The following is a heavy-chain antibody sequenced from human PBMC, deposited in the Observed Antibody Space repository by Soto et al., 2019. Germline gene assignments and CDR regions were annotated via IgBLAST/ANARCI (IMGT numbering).Heavy chain of an antibody. J-gene: IGHJ3*02. D-gene: IGHD3-10*01. CDR1: GGSMNSHDYY. CDR3: ARGEVRGPFDI. V-gene: IGHV4-30-4*01. CDR2: IHNSGST. Sequence: QQQLQESGPGLVKPSQTLSLTCTVSGGSMNSHDYYWSWIRQPPGKGLEWIGYIHNSGSTYYNPSLKSRLTISSDMSKNQFSLRLNSVTAADTALYFCARGEVRGPFDIGGQGTKVTVSS.